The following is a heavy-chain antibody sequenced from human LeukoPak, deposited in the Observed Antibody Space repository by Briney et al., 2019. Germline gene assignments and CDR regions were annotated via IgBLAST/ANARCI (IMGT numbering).Heavy chain of an antibody. Sequence: ASGKVSCKASGYTFTNYGISWVRQAPGQGLEWMGWISTYNGNTNNAQRFQGRVTMTTDTSTRTAYMELRSLNSDDTAVYYCARTGIAAALGDWLDPWGQGTLVTVSS. J-gene: IGHJ5*02. CDR2: ISTYNGNT. V-gene: IGHV1-18*01. CDR1: GYTFTNYG. D-gene: IGHD6-13*01. CDR3: ARTGIAAALGDWLDP.